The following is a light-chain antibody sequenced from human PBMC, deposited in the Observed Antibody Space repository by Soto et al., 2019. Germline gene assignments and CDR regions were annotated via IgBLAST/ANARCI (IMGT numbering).Light chain of an antibody. Sequence: EIVLTQSPATLSVSPGERATLSSRASQSVSSNLAWYQQKPGQAPRLLIYGASTRATGIPARFSGSGSGTDFTLTISSLEPEDFAVYYCQQRSNWPRTFGQGTKVDI. CDR1: QSVSSN. CDR2: GAS. CDR3: QQRSNWPRT. J-gene: IGKJ1*01. V-gene: IGKV3-11*01.